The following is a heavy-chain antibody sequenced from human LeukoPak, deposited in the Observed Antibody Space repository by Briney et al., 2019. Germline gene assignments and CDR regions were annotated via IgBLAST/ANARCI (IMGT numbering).Heavy chain of an antibody. CDR1: GYSFTNYW. V-gene: IGHV5-51*01. J-gene: IGHJ3*02. D-gene: IGHD6-6*01. CDR2: IFPGDSDT. CDR3: ARSYGSSSDDAFDI. Sequence: GESLKISCESSGYSFTNYWIGWVRQMPGKGLGWMGIIFPGDSDTRYSPSFQDQVTISVDKSISTAYLQWSSLKASDTAMYYCARSYGSSSDDAFDIWGQATMVTVSS.